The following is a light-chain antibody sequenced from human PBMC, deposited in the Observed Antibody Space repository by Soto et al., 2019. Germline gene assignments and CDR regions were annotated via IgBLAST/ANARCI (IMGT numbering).Light chain of an antibody. J-gene: IGLJ2*01. CDR1: ALPKQY. V-gene: IGLV3-25*03. CDR2: KDS. CDR3: QSADSSGTPVV. Sequence: SYELTQPPSVSVSPGQTARITCSGDALPKQYAYWYQQKPGQAPVLAIYKDSERPSGIPERFSGSSSGTTVTLTISGVQAEDEADYYCQSADSSGTPVVFGGGTKVTVL.